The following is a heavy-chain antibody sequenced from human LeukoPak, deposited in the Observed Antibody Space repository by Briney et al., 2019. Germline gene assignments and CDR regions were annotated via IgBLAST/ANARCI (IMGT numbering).Heavy chain of an antibody. CDR1: GFTFSSYS. CDR3: ARGGPMVRGVSNY. Sequence: PGGSLRLSCAAYGFTFSSYSMSWVRQAPGKGLEWVSSISSSSSYIYYADSVKGRFTTSRDNAKNSLYLQMNSLRAEDTAVYYCARGGPMVRGVSNYWGQGTLVTVSS. V-gene: IGHV3-21*01. CDR2: ISSSSSYI. J-gene: IGHJ4*02. D-gene: IGHD3-10*01.